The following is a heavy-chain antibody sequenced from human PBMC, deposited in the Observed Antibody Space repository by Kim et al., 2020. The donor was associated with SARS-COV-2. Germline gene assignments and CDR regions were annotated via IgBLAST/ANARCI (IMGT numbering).Heavy chain of an antibody. CDR3: ARERAMDNYYYYGMDV. CDR2: ISYDGSNK. J-gene: IGHJ6*02. CDR1: GFTFSSYA. D-gene: IGHD5-18*01. V-gene: IGHV3-30*04. Sequence: GGSLRLSCAASGFTFSSYAMHWVRQAPGKGLEWVAVISYDGSNKYYADSVKGRFTISRDNSKNTLYLQMNSLRAEDTAVYYCARERAMDNYYYYGMDVWGQGTTVTVSS.